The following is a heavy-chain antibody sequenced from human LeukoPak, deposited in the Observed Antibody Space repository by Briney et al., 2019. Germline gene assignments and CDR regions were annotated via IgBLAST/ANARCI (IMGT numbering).Heavy chain of an antibody. CDR3: ARGIVYGDFDY. Sequence: GSSVKVSCKASGGTFSSYAISWVRQAPGQGLEWMGGIIPIFGTANYAQKFQGRVTITADKSTSTAYMELSSLRSEDTAVYYCARGIVYGDFDYWGQGTLITVSS. CDR2: IIPIFGTA. CDR1: GGTFSSYA. D-gene: IGHD3-16*02. V-gene: IGHV1-69*06. J-gene: IGHJ4*02.